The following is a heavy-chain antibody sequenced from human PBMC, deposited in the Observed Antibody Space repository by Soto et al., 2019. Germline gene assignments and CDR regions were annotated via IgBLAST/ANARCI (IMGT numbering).Heavy chain of an antibody. J-gene: IGHJ4*02. D-gene: IGHD5-18*01. CDR2: IYYSGRT. CDR1: GGSISSSSYY. Sequence: QLQLPESGPGLVKPSETLSLTCTVAGGSISSSSYYWGWISQPPGKGLEWIGSIYYSGRTYYNPSLKSRVTISLDTSKNQFSLKLSSVTAADTAVYYCASNLGYSCGPFDYWGQGTMVTVSS. CDR3: ASNLGYSCGPFDY. V-gene: IGHV4-39*01.